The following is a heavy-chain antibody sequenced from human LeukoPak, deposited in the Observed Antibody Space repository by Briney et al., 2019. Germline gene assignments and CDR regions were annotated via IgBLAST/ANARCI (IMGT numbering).Heavy chain of an antibody. V-gene: IGHV1-8*02. CDR1: GYTFTGYY. D-gene: IGHD1-26*01. CDR2: MNPNSGNT. CDR3: ARGVVGARFSNY. Sequence: AASVKVSCKASGYTFTGYYMHWVRQAPGQGLEWMGWMNPNSGNTGYAQKFQGRVTMTRNTSISTAYMELSSLRSEDTAVYYCARGVVGARFSNYWGQGTLVTVSS. J-gene: IGHJ4*02.